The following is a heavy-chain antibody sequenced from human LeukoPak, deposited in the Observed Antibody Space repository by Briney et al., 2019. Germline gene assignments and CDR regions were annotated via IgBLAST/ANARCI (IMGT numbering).Heavy chain of an antibody. CDR3: ANQVVTAVY. CDR1: GFTFSSYA. CDR2: ISGSGGST. Sequence: HPGGSLRLSCAASGFTFSSYAMSWVRQAPGKGLEWVAAISGSGGSTYCADSVKGRFTISRDNSKNTLYLQMNSLRAEDTAVYYCANQVVTAVYWGQGTLVTVSS. V-gene: IGHV3-23*01. J-gene: IGHJ4*02. D-gene: IGHD2-21*02.